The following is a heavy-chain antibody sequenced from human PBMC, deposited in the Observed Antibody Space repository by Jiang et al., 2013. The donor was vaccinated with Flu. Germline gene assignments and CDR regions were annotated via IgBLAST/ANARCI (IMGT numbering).Heavy chain of an antibody. D-gene: IGHD3-10*01. CDR3: ARSLGEAHHDSPRPSPFDY. CDR1: GFIFSGYW. CDR2: IKQDGSEK. Sequence: GFIFSGYWMSWVRQAPGKRLEWVANIKQDGSEKYYVDSVKGRFTISRDNAKNSLYLQMNSLRVEDTAVYYCARSLGEAHHDSPRPSPFDYWGRGTLLAVSS. J-gene: IGHJ4*02. V-gene: IGHV3-7*03.